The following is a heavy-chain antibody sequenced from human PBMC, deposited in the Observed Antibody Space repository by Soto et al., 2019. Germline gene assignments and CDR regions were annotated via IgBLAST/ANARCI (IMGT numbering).Heavy chain of an antibody. V-gene: IGHV3-23*01. Sequence: VQLLESGGGLVQPGGSLRLSCAASGFTFSSYAMSWVRQAPGKGLEWVSRISGGGGSTYYADSVKGRFTISRDNSKNTLYLQMNSLRAEDTAVYYCAKTDSAFYYFDYWGQGTLVTVSS. CDR2: ISGGGGST. J-gene: IGHJ4*02. CDR3: AKTDSAFYYFDY. D-gene: IGHD3-10*01. CDR1: GFTFSSYA.